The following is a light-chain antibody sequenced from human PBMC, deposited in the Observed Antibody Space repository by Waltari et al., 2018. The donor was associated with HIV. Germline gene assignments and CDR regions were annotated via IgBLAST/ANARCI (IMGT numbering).Light chain of an antibody. CDR2: CAS. V-gene: IGKV3D-15*01. CDR3: QQYNNWQWT. CDR1: QTVSRN. J-gene: IGKJ1*01. Sequence: ELGRPQSPAPLSVSPGGRATLSCRASQTVSRNIACYQQKPGQAPRLLIYCASTRATGMPARFSGSGSGTEFTLTTSSLQSEDFAVYDCQQYNNWQWTFGQGTKVEIK.